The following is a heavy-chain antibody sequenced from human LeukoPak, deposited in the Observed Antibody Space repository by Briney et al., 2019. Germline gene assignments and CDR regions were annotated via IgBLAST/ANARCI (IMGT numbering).Heavy chain of an antibody. Sequence: GGSLRLSCAGSGFTFSSYAMHWVRQAPGKGLEGVAVISYDGSNKYYADSVKGRFTISRDNSKHTLYLKMKSLRAEYTAVYYCASQVGELLSYWGQGTLVTVSS. CDR2: ISYDGSNK. J-gene: IGHJ4*02. CDR1: GFTFSSYA. V-gene: IGHV3-30*04. D-gene: IGHD1-26*01. CDR3: ASQVGELLSY.